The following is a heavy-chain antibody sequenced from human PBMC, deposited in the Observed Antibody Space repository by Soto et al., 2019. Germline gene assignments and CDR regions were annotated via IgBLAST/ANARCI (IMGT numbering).Heavy chain of an antibody. J-gene: IGHJ4*02. CDR2: IRSNIDGATT. V-gene: IGHV3-15*02. CDR1: GYTFSNAW. CDR3: TTWGSFLTDYGR. Sequence: EVQLVESGGAFVKPGGSLTLSCAASGYTFSNAWMNWVRHVPGKGLEWVGRIRSNIDGATTDYAAPVKGRISISRDDSKNTVCLQMNSLKTEDTGVYDCTTWGSFLTDYGRWGQGTLVTVSS. D-gene: IGHD3-9*01.